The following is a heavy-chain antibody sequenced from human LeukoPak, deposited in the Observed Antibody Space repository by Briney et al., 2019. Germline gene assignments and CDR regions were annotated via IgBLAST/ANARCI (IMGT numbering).Heavy chain of an antibody. CDR2: IIPILGTA. J-gene: IGHJ4*02. D-gene: IGHD6-19*01. CDR1: GGTFSSYA. CDR3: AREGAGDD. V-gene: IGHV1-69*13. Sequence: VASVTVSFKASGGTFSSYAISWVRQAPGQGLEWMGGIIPILGTANYAQKFQGRVTITADESTSTAYMELSSLRSEDTAVYYCAREGAGDDWGQGTLVTVSS.